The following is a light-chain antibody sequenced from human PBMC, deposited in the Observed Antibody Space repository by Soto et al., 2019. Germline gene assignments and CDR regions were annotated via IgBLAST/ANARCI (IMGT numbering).Light chain of an antibody. CDR3: QQEDTFPLT. CDR1: QDINRW. J-gene: IGKJ4*01. CDR2: GGS. Sequence: DIQMTQSPSSVSASVGDRVTITCRASQDINRWLAWYQQKPGRAPKVLIYGGSTLQGGVPSRFSGSGSGTDFTLTISSLQPEDFAPYFCQQEDTFPLTFGGGTKVEI. V-gene: IGKV1-12*01.